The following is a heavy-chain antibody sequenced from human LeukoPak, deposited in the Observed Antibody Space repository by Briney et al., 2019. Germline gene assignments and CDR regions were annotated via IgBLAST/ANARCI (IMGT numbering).Heavy chain of an antibody. CDR2: IYYSGST. V-gene: IGHV4-59*12. J-gene: IGHJ3*02. CDR3: ATDSSSYDAFDI. D-gene: IGHD6-6*01. Sequence: SETLSLTCTVSGGSISSYYWSWIRQPPGKGLEWIGYIYYSGSTNYNPSLKSRVTISVDTSKNQFSLKLSSVTAADTAVYHCATDSSSYDAFDIWGQGTMVTVSS. CDR1: GGSISSYY.